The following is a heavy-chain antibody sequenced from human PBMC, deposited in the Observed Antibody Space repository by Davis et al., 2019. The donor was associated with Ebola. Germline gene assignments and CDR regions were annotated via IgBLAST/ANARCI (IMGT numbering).Heavy chain of an antibody. V-gene: IGHV3-48*02. J-gene: IGHJ4*02. CDR1: VITFSSYA. CDR3: ARGGYD. CDR2: ISSSSSTI. Sequence: GESLKISCADSVITFSSYAMTWVRQAPGKGLEWVSYISSSSSTIYYADSVKGRFTISRDNAKNSLYLQMNSLRDEDTAVYYCARGGYDWGQGTLVTVSS. D-gene: IGHD5-18*01.